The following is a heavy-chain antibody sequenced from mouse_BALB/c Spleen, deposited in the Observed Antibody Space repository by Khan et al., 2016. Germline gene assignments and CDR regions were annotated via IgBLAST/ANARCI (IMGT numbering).Heavy chain of an antibody. Sequence: EVQLQESGPSLVKPSQTLSLTCSVTADSITSGYCNWFRQFPGNKLEYMGYISDSGSTYYNPSLISRITITRDKSKNQYYLQLNSVTTDDTANYYGARPWYYGYLGYWGQSNTLTVAS. D-gene: IGHD1-1*01. J-gene: IGHJ2*01. CDR2: ISDSGST. CDR3: ARPWYYGYLGY. CDR1: ADSITSGY. V-gene: IGHV3-8*02.